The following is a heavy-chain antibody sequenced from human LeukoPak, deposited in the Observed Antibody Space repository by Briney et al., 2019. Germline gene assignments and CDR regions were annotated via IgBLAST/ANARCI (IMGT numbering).Heavy chain of an antibody. J-gene: IGHJ4*02. D-gene: IGHD1-26*01. CDR1: GYTFTSYD. V-gene: IGHV1-8*01. CDR2: MNPNSGNT. CDR3: ARYPIVGATKGDY. Sequence: ASVKVSCKASGYTFTSYDINWVRQATGQGLEWMGWMNPNSGNTGYAQKFQGRVTMTRNTSISTAYMELNSLRSEDTAVYYCARYPIVGATKGDYWGQGTLVTVSS.